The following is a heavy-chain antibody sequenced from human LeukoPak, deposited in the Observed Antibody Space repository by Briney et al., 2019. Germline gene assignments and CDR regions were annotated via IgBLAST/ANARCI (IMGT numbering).Heavy chain of an antibody. CDR1: GFTFSSYA. D-gene: IGHD2-2*01. CDR3: AKAVAAAYQNLVDY. J-gene: IGHJ4*02. CDR2: ISGRGGST. V-gene: IGHV3-23*01. Sequence: PGGSLRLSCAASGFTFSSYAISSVRQAPGKGLEWVSAISGRGGSTNYADSVKGRFTISRDNSKNTLYLQMNSLRAEDTAVYYCAKAVAAAYQNLVDYWGQGTLVTVSS.